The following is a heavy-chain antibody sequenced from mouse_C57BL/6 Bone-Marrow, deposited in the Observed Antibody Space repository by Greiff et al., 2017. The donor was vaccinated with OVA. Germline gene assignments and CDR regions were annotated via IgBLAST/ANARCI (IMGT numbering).Heavy chain of an antibody. J-gene: IGHJ3*01. D-gene: IGHD2-2*01. CDR2: IRNKANNHAT. CDR3: TGYDGAWFAY. Sequence: EVNVVESGGGLVQPGGSMKLSCAASGFTFSDAWMDWVRQSPEKGLEWVAEIRNKANNHATYYAESVKGRFTISRDDSKSSVYLQMNSLRAEDTGIYYCTGYDGAWFAYWGQGTLVTVSA. CDR1: GFTFSDAW. V-gene: IGHV6-6*01.